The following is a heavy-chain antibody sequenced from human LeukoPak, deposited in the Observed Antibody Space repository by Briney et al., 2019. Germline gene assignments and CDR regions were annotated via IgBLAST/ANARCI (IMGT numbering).Heavy chain of an antibody. CDR1: GFTFSTYV. CDR2: ISGSGGST. J-gene: IGHJ6*02. V-gene: IGHV3-23*01. Sequence: GGSLRVSCAASGFTFSTYVMSWVPQAPGEGLEWVSAISGSGGSTYNADSVKGRFTISRDNSKNTLFPQMNTLRAEDTAVYYCARFGECPSHHGMDVWGQGTTVTV. D-gene: IGHD3-10*01. CDR3: ARFGECPSHHGMDV.